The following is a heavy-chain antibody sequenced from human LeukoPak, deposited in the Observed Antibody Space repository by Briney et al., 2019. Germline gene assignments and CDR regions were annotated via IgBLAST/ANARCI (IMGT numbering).Heavy chain of an antibody. CDR1: GFTFSSYA. V-gene: IGHV3-23*01. J-gene: IGHJ4*02. CDR2: ISGSGGST. CDR3: AKHVRTSVWFFDS. D-gene: IGHD6-19*01. Sequence: GGSLRLSCAASGFTFSSYAMSWVRQAPGKGLEWVSAISGSGGSTYYADSVKGRFTVSRDNSKNTLSLQMNSLNADDTAVYYCAKHVRTSVWFFDSWGQGTLVTVSS.